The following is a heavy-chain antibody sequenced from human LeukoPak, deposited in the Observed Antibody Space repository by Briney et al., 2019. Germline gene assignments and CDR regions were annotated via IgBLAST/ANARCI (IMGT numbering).Heavy chain of an antibody. Sequence: PGGSLRLSCAASGFTFSGYWMRWVRQAPGKGLVWVSRIYSDGSRTSYADSVKGRFTISRDNSKNTLYLQMNSLRAEDTAVYYCAKRIPNYYGMDVWGQGTTVTVSS. J-gene: IGHJ6*02. CDR2: IYSDGSRT. V-gene: IGHV3-74*03. D-gene: IGHD2-15*01. CDR1: GFTFSGYW. CDR3: AKRIPNYYGMDV.